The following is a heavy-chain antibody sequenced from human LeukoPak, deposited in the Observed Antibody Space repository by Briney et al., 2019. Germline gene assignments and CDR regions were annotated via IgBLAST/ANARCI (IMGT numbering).Heavy chain of an antibody. D-gene: IGHD2-2*01. V-gene: IGHV5-51*01. Sequence: GESLKISCKGSGYTFTTYWIGWVRQMPGKGLEWMGIIYPSDSDTRYSPSFQGQVTISVDKSINTAYLQWSNLRASDTAMYYCARQGCSSTSCRGLYSWFDPWGQGTLVTVSS. J-gene: IGHJ5*02. CDR3: ARQGCSSTSCRGLYSWFDP. CDR1: GYTFTTYW. CDR2: IYPSDSDT.